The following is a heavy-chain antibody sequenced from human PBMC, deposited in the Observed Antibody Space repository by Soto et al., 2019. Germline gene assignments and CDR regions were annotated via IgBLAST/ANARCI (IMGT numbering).Heavy chain of an antibody. CDR3: ACGPLVVPAAMGAFDI. D-gene: IGHD2-2*01. J-gene: IGHJ3*02. CDR1: GYTFTSYA. V-gene: IGHV1-3*01. CDR2: INAGNGNT. Sequence: QVQLVQSGAEVKKPGASVKVSCKASGYTFTSYAMHWVRQAPGQRLEWMGWINAGNGNTKYSQKFQGRVTITRDTSASTAYMELSSLRSEDTAVYYCACGPLVVPAAMGAFDIWVQGTMVTVSS.